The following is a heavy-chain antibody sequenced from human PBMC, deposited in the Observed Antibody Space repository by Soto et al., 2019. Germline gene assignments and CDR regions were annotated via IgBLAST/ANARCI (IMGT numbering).Heavy chain of an antibody. CDR2: INPNSGGT. CDR3: ARWVSPLSIAVADFDS. CDR1: GYTFTGYY. J-gene: IGHJ4*02. Sequence: ASVKVSCKASGYTFTGYYMHWVRQAPGQGLEWMGWINPNSGGTNYAQKFQGWVTMTRDTSISTAYMELSRLRSDDTAVYYCARWVSPLSIAVADFDSWGQGTLVTVSS. D-gene: IGHD6-19*01. V-gene: IGHV1-2*04.